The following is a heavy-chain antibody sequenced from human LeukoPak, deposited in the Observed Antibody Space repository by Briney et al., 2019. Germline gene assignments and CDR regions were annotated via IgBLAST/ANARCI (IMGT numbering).Heavy chain of an antibody. D-gene: IGHD6-19*01. CDR1: GFTFSSYA. V-gene: IGHV3-64*01. Sequence: PGGSLRLSCAASGFTFSSYAMHWVRQAPGKGLEYVSAISGSGGSTYYANSVKGRFIISRDNAKNTLYLQLGSLRDEDMAVYYCASRNSGWYYDYWGQGALVTVSS. J-gene: IGHJ4*02. CDR2: ISGSGGST. CDR3: ASRNSGWYYDY.